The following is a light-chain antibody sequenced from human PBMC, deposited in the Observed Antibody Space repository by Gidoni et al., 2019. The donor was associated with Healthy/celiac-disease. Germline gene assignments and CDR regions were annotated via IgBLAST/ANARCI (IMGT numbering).Light chain of an antibody. J-gene: IGKJ2*02. CDR3: QQYSSWPLCT. CDR1: QSVSSN. CDR2: GAS. V-gene: IGKV3-15*01. Sequence: EILMTQSPATLSVSPGERATLSCRASQSVSSNLAWYQQKPGQAPRLLIYGASTRATGIPARFSGSGSGTEFTLTISSLQSEDFAVYYCQQYSSWPLCTFGQGTKLEIK.